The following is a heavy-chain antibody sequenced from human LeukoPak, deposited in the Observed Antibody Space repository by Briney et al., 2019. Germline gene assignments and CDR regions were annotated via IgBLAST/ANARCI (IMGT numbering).Heavy chain of an antibody. D-gene: IGHD1-26*01. J-gene: IGHJ6*03. CDR3: ARTAFGGTFPYYYYYMDV. CDR2: IYHSGST. Sequence: PSETLSLTCAVSGYSISSGYYWGWIRQPPGKGLEWIGSIYHSGSTYYNPSLKSRVTISVDTSKNQFSLRLSSVTAADTAVYYCARTAFGGTFPYYYYYMDVWGKGTPVTVSS. V-gene: IGHV4-38-2*01. CDR1: GYSISSGYY.